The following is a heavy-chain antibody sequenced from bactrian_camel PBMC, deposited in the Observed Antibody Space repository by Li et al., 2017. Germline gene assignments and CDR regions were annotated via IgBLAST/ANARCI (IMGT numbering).Heavy chain of an antibody. D-gene: IGHD2*01. CDR3: VKLDTRYYSVGSYYTN. V-gene: IGHV3S6*01. CDR1: ENSDSRRC. Sequence: HVQLVESGGGLVQPGGSLRLSCAASENSDSRRCMGWFRQIPGKGLEWVSGLYPDGNKTRYADVVKGRFIISRDNAKNSVYLQLNSLNSEDAGMYYCVKLDTRYYSVGSYYTNWGQGTQVTVS. CDR2: LYPDGNKT. J-gene: IGHJ4*01.